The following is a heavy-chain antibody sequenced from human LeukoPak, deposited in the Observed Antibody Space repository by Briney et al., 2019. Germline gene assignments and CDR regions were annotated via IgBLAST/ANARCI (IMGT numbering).Heavy chain of an antibody. CDR2: INAGIGET. J-gene: IGHJ4*02. CDR3: ARDSDTGDWAWVY. CDR1: GYTFTSYS. V-gene: IGHV1-3*01. Sequence: ASVKVSCKASGYTFTSYSKYTIHWVRQAPGQRLEWMGWINAGIGETRYSQKFQGRVTFTGDTSANTVYMELNSLISEDTAVYYCARDSDTGDWAWVYWGQGTLVTVSS. D-gene: IGHD2-21*02.